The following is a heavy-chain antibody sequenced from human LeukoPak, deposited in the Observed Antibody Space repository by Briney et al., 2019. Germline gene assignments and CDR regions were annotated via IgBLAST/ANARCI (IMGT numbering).Heavy chain of an antibody. D-gene: IGHD6-19*01. CDR3: ARVLEGASGQHWYFDL. CDR2: INHSGST. Sequence: SETLSLTCAVYGGSFSGYYWSWIRQPPGKGLEWIGEINHSGSTNYNPSLKSRVTISVDTSKNQFSLRLSSVTAAVTAVYYCARVLEGASGQHWYFDLWGRGTLVTVSS. V-gene: IGHV4-34*01. J-gene: IGHJ2*01. CDR1: GGSFSGYY.